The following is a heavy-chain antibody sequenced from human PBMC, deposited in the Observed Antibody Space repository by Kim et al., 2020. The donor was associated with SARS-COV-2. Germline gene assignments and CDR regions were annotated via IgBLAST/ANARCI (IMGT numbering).Heavy chain of an antibody. CDR2: IYYSGST. J-gene: IGHJ6*02. V-gene: IGHV4-59*13. Sequence: SETLSLTCTVSGGSISSYYWSWIRQPPGKGLEWIGYIYYSGSTNYNPSLKSRVTISVDTSKNQFSLKLSSVTAADTAVYYCARVDSSGWGLYYYYGMDVWGQGTTVTVSS. D-gene: IGHD6-19*01. CDR1: GGSISSYY. CDR3: ARVDSSGWGLYYYYGMDV.